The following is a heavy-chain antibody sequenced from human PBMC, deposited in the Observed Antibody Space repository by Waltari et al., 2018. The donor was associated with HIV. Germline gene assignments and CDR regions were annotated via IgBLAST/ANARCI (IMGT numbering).Heavy chain of an antibody. CDR1: GFTCSSYS. Sequence: EVQLVESGGGLVQPGGSLRLSCAASGFTCSSYSINWVRQAPGKGLEWVSYISSSGSTIYYADSVRGRFTISRDNAKNSLYLQLNSLRAEDTAVYYCARDYSGTYADFDYWGQGTLVTVSS. J-gene: IGHJ4*02. CDR2: ISSSGSTI. CDR3: ARDYSGTYADFDY. V-gene: IGHV3-48*01. D-gene: IGHD1-26*01.